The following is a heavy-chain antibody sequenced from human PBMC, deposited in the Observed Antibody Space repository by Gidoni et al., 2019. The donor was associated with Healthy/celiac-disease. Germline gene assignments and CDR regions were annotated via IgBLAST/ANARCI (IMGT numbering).Heavy chain of an antibody. CDR2: INHSGST. V-gene: IGHV4-34*01. J-gene: IGHJ4*02. CDR1: GGSFSGYY. CDR3: ARASRIGLHLGVVDY. D-gene: IGHD3-16*01. Sequence: QVQLQQWGAGLLKPSETLSLTCAVYGGSFSGYYWSWIRQPPGKGLAWIGEINHSGSTNYTPSLKSRVTISVDTSKNQFSLKLSSVTAADTAVYYCARASRIGLHLGVVDYWGQGTLVTVSS.